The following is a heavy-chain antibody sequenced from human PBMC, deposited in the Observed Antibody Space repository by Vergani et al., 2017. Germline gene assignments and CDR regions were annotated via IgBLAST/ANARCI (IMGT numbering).Heavy chain of an antibody. J-gene: IGHJ1*01. CDR3: ARDLLGIAARTREYLQH. CDR2: INPNSGDT. Sequence: QVQLVQSGAEVKKPGASVTVSCKASGYTFTGYYMNWVRQAPGQGLEWMGWINPNSGDTLYAQKFQGRFTMTRDTSISTAYMELSRLTSDDTAVYYCARDLLGIAARTREYLQHWGQGTLVTVSS. V-gene: IGHV1-2*02. CDR1: GYTFTGYY. D-gene: IGHD6-6*01.